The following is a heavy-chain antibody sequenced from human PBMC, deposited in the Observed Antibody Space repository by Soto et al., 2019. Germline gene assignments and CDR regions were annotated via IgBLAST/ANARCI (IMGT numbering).Heavy chain of an antibody. CDR3: ASLNGLQPEYYYYYYMDV. D-gene: IGHD5-18*01. CDR1: GGSISSSSYY. V-gene: IGHV4-39*01. CDR2: IYYSGST. Sequence: SETLSLTCTVSGGSISSSSYYWGWIREPPGKGLEWIGSIYYSGSTYYNPSLKSRGTISVDTSKNQFSLKLSSVTAADTAVYYCASLNGLQPEYYYYYYMDVWGKGTTVT. J-gene: IGHJ6*03.